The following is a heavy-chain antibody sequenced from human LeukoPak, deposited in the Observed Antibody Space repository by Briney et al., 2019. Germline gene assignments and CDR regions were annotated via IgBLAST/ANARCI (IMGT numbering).Heavy chain of an antibody. V-gene: IGHV3-66*01. J-gene: IGHJ6*02. D-gene: IGHD7-27*01. Sequence: GGSLRLSCAASGFTVSSNYMSWVRQAPGKGLEWVSVIYSGGSTYYADSVKGRFTISRDNSKNTLYLQMNSLRAEDTAVYYCAHLGRKNYYYYGMDVWGQGTTVIVSS. CDR3: AHLGRKNYYYYGMDV. CDR1: GFTVSSNY. CDR2: IYSGGST.